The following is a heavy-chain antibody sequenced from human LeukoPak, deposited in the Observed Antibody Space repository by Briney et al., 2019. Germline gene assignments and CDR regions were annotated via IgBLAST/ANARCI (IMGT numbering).Heavy chain of an antibody. J-gene: IGHJ4*02. D-gene: IGHD5-18*01. V-gene: IGHV4-30-4*01. CDR2: IYDSGST. CDR1: GASIRSGDYY. CDR3: ARGDVRRGYSYGRFDY. Sequence: SETLTLTCTVSGASIRSGDYYWSWIRQPPGKGLEWIGYIYDSGSTYYNPSLKSRITISVDTSEDRFSLKLSSVTATDTAVYYCARGDVRRGYSYGRFDYWGQGTLVTVSS.